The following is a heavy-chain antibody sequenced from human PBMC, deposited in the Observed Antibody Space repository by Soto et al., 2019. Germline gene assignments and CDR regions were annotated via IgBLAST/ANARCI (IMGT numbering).Heavy chain of an antibody. Sequence: EVQLVESGGGLVQPGRSLRLSCAASGFTFDDYAMHWVRQAPGKGLEWGSGISWNGGNIGYADSVKGRFSISRDNAKNSLFLQMNSLRADDTSFYFCAKDIYSSSSGQDYWGQGTPVTVSS. J-gene: IGHJ4*02. CDR3: AKDIYSSSSGQDY. D-gene: IGHD6-6*01. V-gene: IGHV3-9*01. CDR2: ISWNGGNI. CDR1: GFTFDDYA.